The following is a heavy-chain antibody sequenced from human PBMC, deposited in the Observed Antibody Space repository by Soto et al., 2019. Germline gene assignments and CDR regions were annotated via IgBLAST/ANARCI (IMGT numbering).Heavy chain of an antibody. J-gene: IGHJ3*02. CDR3: ARVWGGAFDI. Sequence: SETLSLTCTVSGSSISKYFWSWIRQPPGKGLEWIGYIYYIGSTYYNPSLKSRVTISLDTSRNQFSLKLSSVTAADTAMYYCARVWGGAFDIWGQGTMVT. V-gene: IGHV4-59*08. CDR2: IYYIGST. CDR1: GSSISKYF. D-gene: IGHD3-10*01.